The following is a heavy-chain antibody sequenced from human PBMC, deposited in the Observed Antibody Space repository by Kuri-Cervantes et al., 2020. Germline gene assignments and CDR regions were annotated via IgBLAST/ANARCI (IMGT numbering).Heavy chain of an antibody. V-gene: IGHV4-39*07. Sequence: SETLSLTCTVSGGSISSSSYYWGWIRQPPGKGLEWIVSIYYSGSTYYNPSLKRRVTISVDTSKNQFSLKLSSVTAADTAVYYCARDESSWYNWFDPWGQGTLVTVSS. CDR1: GGSISSSSYY. CDR2: IYYSGST. CDR3: ARDESSWYNWFDP. J-gene: IGHJ5*02. D-gene: IGHD6-13*01.